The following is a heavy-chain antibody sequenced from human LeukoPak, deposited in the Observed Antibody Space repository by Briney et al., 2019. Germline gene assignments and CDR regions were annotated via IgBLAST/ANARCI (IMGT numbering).Heavy chain of an antibody. CDR3: ASGRFGAYYFDY. CDR2: IYYSGST. D-gene: IGHD3-10*01. V-gene: IGHV4-31*03. Sequence: SQTLSLTCTVSGGSISSGGYYWSWIRQHPGKGLEWIGYIYYSGSTYYNPSLKSRVTISVGTSKNQFSLKLSSVTAADTAVYYCASGRFGAYYFDYWGQGTLVTVSS. CDR1: GGSISSGGYY. J-gene: IGHJ4*02.